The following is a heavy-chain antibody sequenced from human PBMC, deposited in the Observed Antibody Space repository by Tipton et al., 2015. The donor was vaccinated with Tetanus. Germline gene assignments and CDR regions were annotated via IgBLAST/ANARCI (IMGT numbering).Heavy chain of an antibody. CDR1: GGSVNDGRFY. CDR3: ARANNDFPKKGPFDS. Sequence: TLSLTCTVSGGSVNDGRFYWTWIRQPPGKELEWVGYVYHSGSTNYHPSLKSRVTISVDTSKNQFSLNLRSVITADAAVYYCARANNDFPKKGPFDSWGQGSLVIVSS. CDR2: VYHSGST. D-gene: IGHD3-3*01. J-gene: IGHJ4*02. V-gene: IGHV4-61*01.